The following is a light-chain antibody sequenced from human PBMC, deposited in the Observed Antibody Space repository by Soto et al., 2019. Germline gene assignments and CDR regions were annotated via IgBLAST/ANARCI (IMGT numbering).Light chain of an antibody. CDR3: QQYNNWPPWLT. CDR2: GAS. V-gene: IGKV3-15*01. J-gene: IGKJ4*01. CDR1: QSVSSN. Sequence: EIVMTQSPATLSVSPGERATLSCRASQSVSSNLAWYQQKPGQAPRLLIYGASTRATGVPARFSGSGSGTEFPLTLSCLQSEDFAVYYCQQYNNWPPWLTFGGGAKVEIK.